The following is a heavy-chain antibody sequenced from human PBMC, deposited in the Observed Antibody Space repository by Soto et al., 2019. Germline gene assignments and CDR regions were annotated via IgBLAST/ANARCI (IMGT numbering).Heavy chain of an antibody. CDR3: AKGPQQLVHGVFDS. V-gene: IGHV3-23*01. CDR1: GFTLSSCV. D-gene: IGHD6-6*01. J-gene: IGHJ4*02. Sequence: GGSLRLSCAASGFTLSSCVMSWVRQAPGKGLEWVSGIDVGSSGAGTYYADSVKGRFIISRDNSKNRLYLQMNSLRADDTAVYYCAKGPQQLVHGVFDSWGQGTLVTVSS. CDR2: IDVGSSGAGT.